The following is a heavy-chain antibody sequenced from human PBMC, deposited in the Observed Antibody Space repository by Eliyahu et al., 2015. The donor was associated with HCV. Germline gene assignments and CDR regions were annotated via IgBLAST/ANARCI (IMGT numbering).Heavy chain of an antibody. CDR3: AKESVPDFWSGCDY. CDR2: ISGSGGST. CDR1: GFTFSSYA. Sequence: EVQLLESGGGLVQPGGSLRLSCXASGFTFSSYAMSWVRXAPGKGXEWVSAISGSGGSTYYADSVKGRFTISRDNSKNTLYLQMNSLRAEDTAVYYCAKESVPDFWSGCDYWGQGTLVTVSS. V-gene: IGHV3-23*01. D-gene: IGHD3-3*01. J-gene: IGHJ4*02.